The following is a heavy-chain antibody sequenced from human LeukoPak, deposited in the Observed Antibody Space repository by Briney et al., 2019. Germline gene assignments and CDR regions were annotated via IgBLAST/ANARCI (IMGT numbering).Heavy chain of an antibody. Sequence: ASVKDSCKASGYTFTGYCMHWVRQAPGQGLEWMGWINPNSGGTNYAQKFQGRVTMTRDTSISTAYMELSRLRSDDTAVYYCARERTYYYGSGSSSYFDYWGQGTLVTVSS. CDR2: INPNSGGT. D-gene: IGHD3-10*01. J-gene: IGHJ4*02. V-gene: IGHV1-2*02. CDR1: GYTFTGYC. CDR3: ARERTYYYGSGSSSYFDY.